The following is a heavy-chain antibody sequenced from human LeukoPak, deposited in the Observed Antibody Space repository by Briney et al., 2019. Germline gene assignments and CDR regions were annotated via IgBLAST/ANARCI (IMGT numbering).Heavy chain of an antibody. D-gene: IGHD1-26*01. CDR2: ISGYNDNT. J-gene: IGHJ5*02. CDR3: ARDNSVGDYAWWFDP. V-gene: IGHV1-18*01. CDR1: GYTFTNYA. Sequence: ASVKVSCKASGYTFTNYAISWVRQAPGQGLEWMGWISGYNDNTNYAQKVQGRVTMTRDMSTSTDYMELSSLRSEDTAVYYCARDNSVGDYAWWFDPWGQGTLVTVSS.